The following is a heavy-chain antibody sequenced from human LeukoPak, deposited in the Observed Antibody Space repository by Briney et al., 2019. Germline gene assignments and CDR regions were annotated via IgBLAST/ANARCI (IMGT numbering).Heavy chain of an antibody. D-gene: IGHD1-14*01. Sequence: GASVKVSCKTFGYPFTTYEINWVRQAAGQGLEWMGWVHPNTGNTAYAQRFQGRVTMTRDTSISTAYMELSSLTSNDTAVYFCARGPRNDPWGQGTLVTVSS. V-gene: IGHV1-8*01. J-gene: IGHJ5*02. CDR3: ARGPRNDP. CDR2: VHPNTGNT. CDR1: GYPFTTYE.